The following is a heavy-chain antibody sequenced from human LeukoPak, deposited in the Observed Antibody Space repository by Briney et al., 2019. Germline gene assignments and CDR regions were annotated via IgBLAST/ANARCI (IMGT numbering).Heavy chain of an antibody. CDR2: IYYSGST. D-gene: IGHD4-11*01. J-gene: IGHJ5*02. CDR3: ARSGLWGNDYSRPNGFDP. V-gene: IGHV4-39*01. CDR1: GGSISSSSYY. Sequence: SETLSLTCTVSGGSISSSSYYWGWIRQPPGKGLEWIGSIYYSGSTYYNPSLKSRVTISVDTSKNQFSLKLSSVTAADTAVYYCARSGLWGNDYSRPNGFDPWGQGTLVTVSS.